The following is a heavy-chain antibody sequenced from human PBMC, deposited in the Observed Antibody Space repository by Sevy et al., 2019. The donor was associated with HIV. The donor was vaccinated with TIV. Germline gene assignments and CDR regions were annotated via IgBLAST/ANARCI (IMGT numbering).Heavy chain of an antibody. CDR1: GFTFSNYG. D-gene: IGHD6-13*01. CDR3: ATSIAAAGDY. J-gene: IGHJ4*02. Sequence: GGSLRLSCAASGFTFSNYGIHWVRQAPGKGLEWVAVISYDGSNKYYADSVKGRFTISRDNSKNTLHLQMNSLRAEDTAVYYCATSIAAAGDYWGQGTLVTVSS. V-gene: IGHV3-30*03. CDR2: ISYDGSNK.